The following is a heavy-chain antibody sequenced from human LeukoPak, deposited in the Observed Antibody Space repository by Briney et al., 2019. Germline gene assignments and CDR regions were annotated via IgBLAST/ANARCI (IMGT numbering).Heavy chain of an antibody. D-gene: IGHD2-2*01. V-gene: IGHV4-59*01. CDR1: GCSISSYN. CDR3: ARVGGYCSSTSCYQRWFDP. Sequence: TPSETLSLTCTVSGCSISSYNWSWIRQPPGKGLEWIGCIYYSGSTNYNPSLKSRVTISVDTSKNQFSLKLSSVTAADTAVYYCARVGGYCSSTSCYQRWFDPWGQGTLVTVSS. J-gene: IGHJ5*02. CDR2: IYYSGST.